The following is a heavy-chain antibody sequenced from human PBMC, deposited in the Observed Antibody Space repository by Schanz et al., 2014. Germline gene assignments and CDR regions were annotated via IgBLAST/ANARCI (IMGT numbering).Heavy chain of an antibody. CDR2: IWNNGVTK. Sequence: VQLVESGGGLVKPGGSLRLSCAASGFTFSSYSMNWVRQAPGKGLEWVAVIWNNGVTKYYADSVRGRFTISRDRFQNTLYQRMSSRRAEDAAVYYCARPRFDYGEVDYWGQGTLVTVSS. D-gene: IGHD4-17*01. J-gene: IGHJ4*02. CDR1: GFTFSSYS. V-gene: IGHV3-33*08. CDR3: ARPRFDYGEVDY.